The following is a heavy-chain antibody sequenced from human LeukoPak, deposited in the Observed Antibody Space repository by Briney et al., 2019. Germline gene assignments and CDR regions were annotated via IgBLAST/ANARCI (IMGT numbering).Heavy chain of an antibody. CDR3: ARDGPLIWFGESLALY. J-gene: IGHJ4*02. CDR2: INPDSGDI. Sequence: ASVKVSCKASGYILTDYRIHWVRQAPGQGLEWMGWINPDSGDIHSAQKFQGRVTMTRDTSISTAYMELSRLRSDDTAVYYCARDGPLIWFGESLALYWGQGTLVTVSS. D-gene: IGHD3-10*01. CDR1: GYILTDYR. V-gene: IGHV1-2*02.